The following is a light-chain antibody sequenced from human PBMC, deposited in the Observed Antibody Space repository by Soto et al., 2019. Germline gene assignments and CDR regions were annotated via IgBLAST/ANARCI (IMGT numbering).Light chain of an antibody. CDR2: GAS. CDR1: QSVSSSY. Sequence: EIVLTQSPGTLSLSPGERATLTCRTSQSVSSSYLAWYQQKPGQAPRLLIYGASSRATGIPDRFSGSGSGTDFILSISRLEPEDFAVHYCQQYGSSPWTFGQGTKV. V-gene: IGKV3-20*01. CDR3: QQYGSSPWT. J-gene: IGKJ1*01.